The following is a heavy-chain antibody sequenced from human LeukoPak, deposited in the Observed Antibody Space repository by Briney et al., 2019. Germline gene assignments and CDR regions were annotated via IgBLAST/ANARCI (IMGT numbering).Heavy chain of an antibody. J-gene: IGHJ6*03. CDR2: ISSSGSTI. V-gene: IGHV3-11*04. D-gene: IGHD2-2*01. CDR3: ARVDQLLRDYYMDV. CDR1: GFTFSDYY. Sequence: PGGSLRLSCAASGFTFSDYYMSWIRQAPGKGLEWVSYISSSGSTIYYADSVKGRFTISRDNAKNSLYLQMNSLRAEDTAVYYCARVDQLLRDYYMDVWGKGTTVTVSS.